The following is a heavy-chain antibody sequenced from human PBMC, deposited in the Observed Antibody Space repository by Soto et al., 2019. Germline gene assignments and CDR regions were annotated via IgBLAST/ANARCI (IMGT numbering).Heavy chain of an antibody. CDR1: GASVSSGGW. J-gene: IGHJ4*02. V-gene: IGHV4-4*02. Sequence: QVQLQESGPGLVEPSGTLSLTCTVSGASVSSGGWWTWLRQPPGKGLEWIGEIYHSGSTNYNPSPQGPVPLFPRQPQNPFPPRPNHVAPADPAPFYCTAKPRGINFGFQSWGQGTLVTVSS. D-gene: IGHD3-16*01. CDR3: TAKPRGINFGFQS. CDR2: IYHSGST.